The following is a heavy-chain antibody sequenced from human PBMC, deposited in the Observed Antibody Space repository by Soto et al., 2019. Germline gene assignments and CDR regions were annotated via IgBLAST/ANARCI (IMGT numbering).Heavy chain of an antibody. CDR1: GGSISSSSYY. J-gene: IGHJ5*02. CDR2: IYATGST. Sequence: SETLSLTCTVSGGSISSSSYYWGWIRQPPGKGLEWIGRIYATGSTDYNPSLKSRLTMSVDMSKKQFSLTLRSVTAADTAMYYCVRDGTKNLRDWFDPWGQGILVTVSS. D-gene: IGHD1-1*01. CDR3: VRDGTKNLRDWFDP. V-gene: IGHV4-39*07.